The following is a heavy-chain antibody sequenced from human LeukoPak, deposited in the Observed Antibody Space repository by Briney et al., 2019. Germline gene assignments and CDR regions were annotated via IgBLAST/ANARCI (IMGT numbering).Heavy chain of an antibody. V-gene: IGHV3-9*01. D-gene: IGHD6-19*01. J-gene: IGHJ3*02. Sequence: PGRSLRLSCAASGFTFDDYAMHWVRQAPGKGLEWVSGISWNSGSIGYADSAKGRFTISRDNAKNSLYLQMNSLRAEDTALYYCAKDRIAVAGPGAFDIWGQGTMVTVSS. CDR3: AKDRIAVAGPGAFDI. CDR2: ISWNSGSI. CDR1: GFTFDDYA.